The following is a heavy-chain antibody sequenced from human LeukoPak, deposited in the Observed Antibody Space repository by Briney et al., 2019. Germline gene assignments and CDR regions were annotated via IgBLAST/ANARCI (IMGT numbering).Heavy chain of an antibody. J-gene: IGHJ4*02. Sequence: SETLSLTCTVYGRSISSYYWSWIRQPAGKGLEWIGRIYTSGSTNYNPSLKSRVTMSVDTSKNQFSLKLSSVTAADTAVYYCARVKGGSITARPRGVPIDYWGQGTLVTVSS. CDR3: ARVKGGSITARPRGVPIDY. D-gene: IGHD6-6*01. V-gene: IGHV4-4*07. CDR1: GRSISSYY. CDR2: IYTSGST.